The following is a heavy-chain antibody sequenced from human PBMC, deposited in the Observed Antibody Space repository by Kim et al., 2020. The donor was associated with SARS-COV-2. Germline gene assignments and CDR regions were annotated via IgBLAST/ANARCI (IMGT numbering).Heavy chain of an antibody. D-gene: IGHD3-10*01. CDR1: GFLFRTYT. J-gene: IGHJ5*02. V-gene: IGHV1-18*01. CDR2: ISVYNGKT. Sequence: ASVKVSCKASGFLFRTYTITWVRQAPGQGLEWMGWISVYNGKTNYAEKFQGRVNITADTSSTTSYMELRSLGADDTAIYFCARDRPTARGWFDPWGQGTPVTVSA. CDR3: ARDRPTARGWFDP.